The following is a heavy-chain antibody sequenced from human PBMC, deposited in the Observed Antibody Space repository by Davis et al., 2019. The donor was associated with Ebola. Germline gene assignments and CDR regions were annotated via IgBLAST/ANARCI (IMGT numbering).Heavy chain of an antibody. V-gene: IGHV1-2*02. J-gene: IGHJ6*02. CDR3: ARALPDWSGYYYYYYGMDV. D-gene: IGHD3-3*01. CDR1: GYTFTGYY. CDR2: INPNSGGT. Sequence: ASVKVSCKASGYTFTGYYMHWVRQAPGQGLEWMGWINPNSGGTNYAQKFQGRVTMTRDTSISTAYMELGRLRSDDTAVYYCARALPDWSGYYYYYYGMDVWGQGTTVTVSS.